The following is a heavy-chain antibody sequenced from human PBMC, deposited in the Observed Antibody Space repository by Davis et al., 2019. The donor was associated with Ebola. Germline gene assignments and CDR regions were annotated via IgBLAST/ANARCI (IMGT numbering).Heavy chain of an antibody. Sequence: GESLKISCTASGFTFDDYTMHWVRQVPGKGLEWVSLIKWDVISTDYADSVKGRFTISRDNAKNSLYLQMNSLRDEDTAMYYCARDNWYKNDNWGQGTLVTVSS. CDR2: IKWDVIST. CDR1: GFTFDDYT. J-gene: IGHJ4*02. CDR3: ARDNWYKNDN. V-gene: IGHV3-43*01. D-gene: IGHD1/OR15-1a*01.